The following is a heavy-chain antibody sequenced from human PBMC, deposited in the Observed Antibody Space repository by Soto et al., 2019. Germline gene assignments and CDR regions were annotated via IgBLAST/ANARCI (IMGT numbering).Heavy chain of an antibody. V-gene: IGHV1-69*13. Sequence: SVKVSCKASGGTFSSYAISWVRQAPGQGLEWMGGIIPIFGTANYAQKFQGRVTITADESTSTAYMELSSLRSEDTAVYYCARDRGYDFWSGYSWFDPWGQGTLVPVSS. CDR2: IIPIFGTA. CDR1: GGTFSSYA. CDR3: ARDRGYDFWSGYSWFDP. J-gene: IGHJ5*02. D-gene: IGHD3-3*01.